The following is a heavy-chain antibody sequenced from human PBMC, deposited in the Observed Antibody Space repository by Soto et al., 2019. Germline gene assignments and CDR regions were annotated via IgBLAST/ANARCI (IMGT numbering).Heavy chain of an antibody. D-gene: IGHD3-3*02. CDR3: ARIRDGYYYYYGMDV. J-gene: IGHJ6*02. CDR2: IYPGDSDT. V-gene: IGHV5-51*01. CDR1: GYSFTSYW. Sequence: SLKISCKGSGYSFTSYWIGWVRQMPGKGLEWMGIIYPGDSDTRYSPSFQGQVTISADKSISTAYLQWSSLKASDTAMYYCARIRDGYYYYYGMDVWGQGTTVTVSS.